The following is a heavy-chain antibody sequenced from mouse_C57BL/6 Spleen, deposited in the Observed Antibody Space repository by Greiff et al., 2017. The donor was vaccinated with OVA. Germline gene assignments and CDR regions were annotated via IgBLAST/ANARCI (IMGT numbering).Heavy chain of an antibody. J-gene: IGHJ3*01. CDR2: IYPRSGNT. CDR3: ASYDYDQVAY. Sequence: VQLQQSGAELARPGASVKLSCKASGYTFTSYGISWVKQRTGQGLEWIGEIYPRSGNTYYNEKFKGKATLTADKSSSTAYMELRSLTSEDSAVYFCASYDYDQVAYWGQGTRVTVSA. D-gene: IGHD2-4*01. CDR1: GYTFTSYG. V-gene: IGHV1-81*01.